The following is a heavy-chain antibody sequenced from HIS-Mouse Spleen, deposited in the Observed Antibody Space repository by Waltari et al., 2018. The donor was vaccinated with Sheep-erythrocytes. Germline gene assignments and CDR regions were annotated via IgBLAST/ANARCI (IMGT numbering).Heavy chain of an antibody. CDR1: GFTFSSYS. CDR2: ISSSSSTI. Sequence: AASGFTFSSYSMNLVRQAPGKGLEWVSYISSSSSTIYYADSVKCRFTISRDNAKNSLYLQMNSLRAEDTAVYYCASSSSSWYWYFDLWGRGTLVTVSS. D-gene: IGHD6-13*01. CDR3: ASSSSSWYWYFDL. V-gene: IGHV3-48*01. J-gene: IGHJ2*01.